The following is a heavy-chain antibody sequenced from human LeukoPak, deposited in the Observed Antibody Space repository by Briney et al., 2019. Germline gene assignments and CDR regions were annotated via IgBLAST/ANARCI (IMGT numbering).Heavy chain of an antibody. Sequence: ASVKVSCKASGYTFTGYYMHWVRQAPGQGLEWMGWINPNSGGTNYAQKFQGRVTMTRDTSISTAYMELSRLRSDDTAVYYCARDGGYGSGSYRVYYYYMDVWGQRDHGHRLL. D-gene: IGHD3-10*01. J-gene: IGHJ6*03. V-gene: IGHV1-2*02. CDR1: GYTFTGYY. CDR2: INPNSGGT. CDR3: ARDGGYGSGSYRVYYYYMDV.